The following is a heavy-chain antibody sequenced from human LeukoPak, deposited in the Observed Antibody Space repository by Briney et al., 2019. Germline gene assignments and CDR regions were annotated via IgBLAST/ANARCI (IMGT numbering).Heavy chain of an antibody. J-gene: IGHJ4*02. Sequence: TGGSLRLSCTASGFTFGDYVMSWVRQAPGKGLESVSSISSSSSYIYYADSVKGRFTISRDNAKNSLYLQMNSLRAEDTAVYYCARDQWLASNFDYWGQGTLVTVSS. CDR2: ISSSSSYI. CDR3: ARDQWLASNFDY. V-gene: IGHV3-21*01. D-gene: IGHD6-19*01. CDR1: GFTFGDYV.